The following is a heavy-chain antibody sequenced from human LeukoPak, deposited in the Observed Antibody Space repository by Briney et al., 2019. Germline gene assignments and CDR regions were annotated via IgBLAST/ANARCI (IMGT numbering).Heavy chain of an antibody. CDR3: AKNRDSSDYPRDFDY. D-gene: IGHD3-22*01. J-gene: IGHJ4*02. CDR2: IRHDGSYQ. CDR1: RFTFSSYG. V-gene: IGHV3-30*02. Sequence: GGSRRLACAVFRFTFSSYGMHWVRQTPGKGLEWVAFIRHDGSYQQYADSVKGRFTVSRDNSKDTVYLQMNSLRTEDTAVYYCAKNRDSSDYPRDFDYWGQGTLVTVSS.